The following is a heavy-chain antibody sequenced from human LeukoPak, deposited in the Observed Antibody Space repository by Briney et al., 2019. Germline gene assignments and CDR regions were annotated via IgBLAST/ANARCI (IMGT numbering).Heavy chain of an antibody. D-gene: IGHD2-2*01. CDR1: GDSISSYY. Sequence: SETLSLTCTVSGDSISSYYWSWIRQPPGKGLEWIGYIYYSGCTNYNPSLKSRVTISVDTSKNQFSLMLTSVTAADTAVYFCARNGCSSGICKTEWGQGTLVTVSS. V-gene: IGHV4-59*01. J-gene: IGHJ4*02. CDR2: IYYSGCT. CDR3: ARNGCSSGICKTE.